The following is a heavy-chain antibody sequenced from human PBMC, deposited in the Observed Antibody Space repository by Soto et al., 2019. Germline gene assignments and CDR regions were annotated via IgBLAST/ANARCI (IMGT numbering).Heavy chain of an antibody. CDR3: ARGKIIGRDIVVVPAAMAGYGMDV. Sequence: GGSLRLSCAASGFTFSSYAMHWVRQAPGKGLEWVAVISYDGSNKYYADSVKGRFTISGDNSKNTLYLQMNSLRAEDTAVYYCARGKIIGRDIVVVPAAMAGYGMDVWGQGTTVTVSS. V-gene: IGHV3-30-3*01. CDR1: GFTFSSYA. J-gene: IGHJ6*02. CDR2: ISYDGSNK. D-gene: IGHD2-2*01.